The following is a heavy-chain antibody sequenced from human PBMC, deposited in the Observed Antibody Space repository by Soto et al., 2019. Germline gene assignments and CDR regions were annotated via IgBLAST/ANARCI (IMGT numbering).Heavy chain of an antibody. J-gene: IGHJ6*02. CDR3: AKAIVGGATLPTHYGMDV. Sequence: GGSLRLSCAASGFTFSSYGMHWVRQAPGKGLEWVAVISYDGSNKYYADSVKGRFTISRDNSKNTLYLQMNSLRAEDTAVYYCAKAIVGGATLPTHYGMDVWGQGTTVTVSS. V-gene: IGHV3-30*18. CDR1: GFTFSSYG. CDR2: ISYDGSNK. D-gene: IGHD1-26*01.